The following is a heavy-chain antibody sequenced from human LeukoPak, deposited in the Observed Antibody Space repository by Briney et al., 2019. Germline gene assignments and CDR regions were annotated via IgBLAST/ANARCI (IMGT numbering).Heavy chain of an antibody. CDR1: GFNFDDYG. J-gene: IGHJ4*02. CDR2: INWNGGST. CDR3: ARDFGVITWGGVIASPPAY. D-gene: IGHD3-16*02. Sequence: GGSLRLSCAASGFNFDDYGMSWVRQGPGKGLEWVSGINWNGGSTGYGDSVKGRFTISRDNAKNSLYLQMNSLRAEGTALYYCARDFGVITWGGVIASPPAYWGQGTLVTVSS. V-gene: IGHV3-20*04.